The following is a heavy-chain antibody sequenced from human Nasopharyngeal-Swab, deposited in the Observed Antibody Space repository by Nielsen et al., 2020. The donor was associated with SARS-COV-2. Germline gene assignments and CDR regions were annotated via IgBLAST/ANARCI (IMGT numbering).Heavy chain of an antibody. CDR3: AKNPPFSDHFDY. Sequence: VRQAPGKGLEWVSAISGSGGSTYYADSVKGRFTISRDNSKNTLYLQMNSLRAEDTAVYYCAKNPPFSDHFDYWGQGTLVTVSS. J-gene: IGHJ4*02. V-gene: IGHV3-23*01. CDR2: ISGSGGST.